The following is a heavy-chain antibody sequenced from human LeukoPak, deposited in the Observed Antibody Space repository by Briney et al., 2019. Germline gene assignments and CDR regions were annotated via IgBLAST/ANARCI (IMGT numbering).Heavy chain of an antibody. CDR2: ISSSGSTI. V-gene: IGHV3-48*03. J-gene: IGHJ3*02. CDR1: GFTFSSYE. CDR3: ARDATVTLGAFDI. D-gene: IGHD4-17*01. Sequence: GGSLILSCAASGFTFSSYEMNWVRQAPGKGLELVSYISSSGSTIYYADSVKGRFTISRDNAKNSLYLQMNSLRAEDTAVYYCARDATVTLGAFDIWGQGTMVTVSS.